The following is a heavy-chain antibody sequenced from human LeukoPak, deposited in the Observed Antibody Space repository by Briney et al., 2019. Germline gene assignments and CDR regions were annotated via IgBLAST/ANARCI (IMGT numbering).Heavy chain of an antibody. Sequence: PSETLSLTCTVSGGSISSYYWSWIRQPPGKGLEWIGYIYYSGSTNYNPSLKSRVTISVDTSKNQFSLKLSSVTAADTAVYYCARARLGRGFDYWGQGTLVTVSS. CDR3: ARARLGRGFDY. V-gene: IGHV4-59*12. D-gene: IGHD3-10*01. CDR2: IYYSGST. CDR1: GGSISSYY. J-gene: IGHJ4*02.